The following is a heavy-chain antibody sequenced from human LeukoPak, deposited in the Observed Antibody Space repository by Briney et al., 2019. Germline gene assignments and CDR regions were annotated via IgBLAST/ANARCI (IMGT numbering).Heavy chain of an antibody. CDR3: ASKYCSGGSCYSAQATPLDY. Sequence: PSETLSLTCTVSGGSISNYYWSWIRQPPGKGLEWIGFVYYSGSTHYNPSLGSQVTISVDVSKNQFSLKLSSVTTADTAVYYCASKYCSGGSCYSAQATPLDYWGQGTLVTVSS. CDR2: VYYSGST. J-gene: IGHJ4*02. CDR1: GGSISNYY. D-gene: IGHD2-15*01. V-gene: IGHV4-59*01.